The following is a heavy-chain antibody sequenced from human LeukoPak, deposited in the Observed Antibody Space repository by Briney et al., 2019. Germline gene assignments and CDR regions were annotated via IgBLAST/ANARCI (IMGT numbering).Heavy chain of an antibody. CDR3: AKDGVITFGGVIALSYFDY. Sequence: GGSLRLSCAASGFTFSPYAMHWVRQAPGKGLEWVAVISYDGSNTYYADSVKGRFTISRDNSKNTLYLQMNSLRAEDTAVYYCAKDGVITFGGVIALSYFDYWGQGTLVTVSS. CDR2: ISYDGSNT. D-gene: IGHD3-16*02. J-gene: IGHJ4*02. CDR1: GFTFSPYA. V-gene: IGHV3-30-3*01.